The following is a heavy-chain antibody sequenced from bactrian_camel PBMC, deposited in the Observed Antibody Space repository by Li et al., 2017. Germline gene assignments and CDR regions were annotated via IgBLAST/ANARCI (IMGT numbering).Heavy chain of an antibody. CDR2: INSGGGST. CDR3: AAGQWYTDGYKY. Sequence: DVQLVESGGGLVQAGGSLRLSCTASGLTFDGHAMVWFRQAPGKGLEWVSTINSGGGSTYYADSVKGRFTISRDNAKNTASLQMNSLKSEDTALYYCAAGQWYTDGYKYWGQGTQVTVS. V-gene: IGHV3S40*01. CDR1: GLTFDGHA. J-gene: IGHJ4*01. D-gene: IGHD6*01.